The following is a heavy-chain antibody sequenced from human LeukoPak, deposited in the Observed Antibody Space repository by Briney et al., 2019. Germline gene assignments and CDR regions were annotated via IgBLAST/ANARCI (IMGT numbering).Heavy chain of an antibody. CDR1: GGSFSGYY. CDR2: INHSGST. V-gene: IGHV4-34*01. J-gene: IGHJ4*02. D-gene: IGHD5-12*01. Sequence: SETLSLTCAVYGGSFSGYYWSWIRQPPGKGLEWIGEINHSGSTNYNPSLKSRVTISVDTSKNQFSLKLSSVTAADTAVYYCARGGGWLRSVYFDYWGQGTLVTVSS. CDR3: ARGGGWLRSVYFDY.